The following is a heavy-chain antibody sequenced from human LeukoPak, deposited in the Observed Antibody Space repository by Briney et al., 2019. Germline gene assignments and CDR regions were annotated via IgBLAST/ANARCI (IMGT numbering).Heavy chain of an antibody. J-gene: IGHJ3*02. CDR3: AGMTTVTTKSAFDI. CDR1: GGSISSYY. D-gene: IGHD4-17*01. Sequence: SETLSLTCTVSGGSISSYYWSWIRQPPGKGLEWIGYIYYSGSTNYNPSLKSRVTISVDTSKNQFSLKLSSVTAADTAAYYCAGMTTVTTKSAFDIWGQGTMVTVSS. CDR2: IYYSGST. V-gene: IGHV4-59*01.